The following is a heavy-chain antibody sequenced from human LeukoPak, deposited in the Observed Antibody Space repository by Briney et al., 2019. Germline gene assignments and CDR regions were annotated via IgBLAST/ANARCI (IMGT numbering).Heavy chain of an antibody. CDR2: ITPNSGGT. Sequence: ASVKVSCKASGFPFTGYYLHWVRQAPGQGLEWMGWITPNSGGTNYAQKFQGRVTLTRDTSISTVYMELNSLRSDDTAVYYCARVAAAGTRMALVDYWGQGTLVTVSS. D-gene: IGHD6-13*01. V-gene: IGHV1-2*02. J-gene: IGHJ4*02. CDR3: ARVAAAGTRMALVDY. CDR1: GFPFTGYY.